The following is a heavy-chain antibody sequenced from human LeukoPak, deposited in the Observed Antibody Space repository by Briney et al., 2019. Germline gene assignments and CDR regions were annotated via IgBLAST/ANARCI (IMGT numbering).Heavy chain of an antibody. Sequence: GGSLRLSCAASGFTFRTYAMHWVRQTPGKGLEWIANIGTDGSSENYADSAKGRFTISRDNARNSLFLQMSSLRVEDTAVYFCARAGTYSGYKVFDTWGQGTLVTVAS. CDR1: GFTFRTYA. CDR3: ARAGTYSGYKVFDT. J-gene: IGHJ5*02. D-gene: IGHD5-12*01. V-gene: IGHV3-48*03. CDR2: IGTDGSSE.